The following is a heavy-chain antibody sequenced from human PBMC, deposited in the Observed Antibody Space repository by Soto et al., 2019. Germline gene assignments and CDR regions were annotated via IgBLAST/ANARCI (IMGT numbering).Heavy chain of an antibody. CDR3: ARGVYYDILTGLDYYYYYMDV. V-gene: IGHV3-33*01. CDR1: GFTFSSYG. Sequence: QVQLVESGGGVVQPGRSLRLSCAASGFTFSSYGMHWVRQAPGKGLEWVAVIWYDGSNKYYADSVKGRFTISRDNSKNTLYLHMNSLRAEDTAVYYCARGVYYDILTGLDYYYYYMDVWGKGTTVTVSS. D-gene: IGHD3-9*01. CDR2: IWYDGSNK. J-gene: IGHJ6*03.